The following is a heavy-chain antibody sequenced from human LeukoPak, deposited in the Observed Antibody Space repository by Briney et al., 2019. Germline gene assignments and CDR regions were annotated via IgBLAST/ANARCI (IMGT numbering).Heavy chain of an antibody. CDR1: GYTFSDYH. Sequence: ASVKVSCKASGYTFSDYHTHWVRQAPGQGLEWMGWINPKSGGTRYAQKFQGRVTMTRDTSISTWYMELNGLTSDDTAVYYCAREGRGDSGGFYKGYWGQGTLVTVSS. D-gene: IGHD3-22*01. V-gene: IGHV1-2*02. CDR3: AREGRGDSGGFYKGY. J-gene: IGHJ4*02. CDR2: INPKSGGT.